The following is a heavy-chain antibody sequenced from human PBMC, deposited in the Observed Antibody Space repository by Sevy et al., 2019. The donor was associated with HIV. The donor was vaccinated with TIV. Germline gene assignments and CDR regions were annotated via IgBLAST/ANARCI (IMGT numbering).Heavy chain of an antibody. CDR3: ATFSVGY. CDR1: GFTFSDSW. V-gene: IGHV3-7*01. J-gene: IGHJ4*02. Sequence: GGSLRLSCAASGFTFSDSWMHWVRQAPGKGLEWVANINQDGNEKYYVDSVKGRFTISRDNAKNSLYLQTNSLRDDDTAVYYCATFSVGYWGQGTLVTVSS. CDR2: INQDGNEK. D-gene: IGHD3-3*01.